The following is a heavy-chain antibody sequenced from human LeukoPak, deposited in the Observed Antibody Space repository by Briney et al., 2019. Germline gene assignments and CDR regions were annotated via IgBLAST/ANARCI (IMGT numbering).Heavy chain of an antibody. Sequence: GGSLRLSCAASGFTFSRYWMHWVRQAPGKGLVWVSRINSDGRSTNYADSVKGRFTISRDNAKNTLYLQMNSLRAEDTAVYYCARDPDSSGWLSIEYWGQGTLVTVSS. J-gene: IGHJ4*02. CDR2: INSDGRST. CDR1: GFTFSRYW. CDR3: ARDPDSSGWLSIEY. D-gene: IGHD6-19*01. V-gene: IGHV3-74*01.